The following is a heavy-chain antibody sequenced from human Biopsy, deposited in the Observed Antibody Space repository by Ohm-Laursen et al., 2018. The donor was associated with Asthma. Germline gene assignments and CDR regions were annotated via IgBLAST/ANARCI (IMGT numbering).Heavy chain of an antibody. Sequence: GSLRLSCTASGFDLRDYTMNWVRQAPGKGLEWVASTSSLSRYIYHATSLRGRFTISRDNAKRSLYLQMDSLRGDDTAVYYCSRDFTIGSGSPFHFWGRGTLVTVSS. CDR3: SRDFTIGSGSPFHF. CDR2: TSSLSRYI. V-gene: IGHV3-21*01. CDR1: GFDLRDYT. D-gene: IGHD3-10*01. J-gene: IGHJ4*02.